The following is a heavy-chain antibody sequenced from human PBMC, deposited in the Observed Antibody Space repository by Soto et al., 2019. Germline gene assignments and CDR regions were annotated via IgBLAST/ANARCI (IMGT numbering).Heavy chain of an antibody. Sequence: QITLKESGPTLVRPTQTLTLTCTVSGFSLDTWGVGVGWIRQPPGKAPEWLALIYWDDDKRYSPSLKNRPTITKDTSKNQVVLTVTNMDPVDTVTYYCARALGSWGAYYDHWGQGTLVTVSS. CDR3: ARALGSWGAYYDH. D-gene: IGHD3-16*01. CDR1: GFSLDTWGVG. V-gene: IGHV2-5*02. J-gene: IGHJ4*02. CDR2: IYWDDDK.